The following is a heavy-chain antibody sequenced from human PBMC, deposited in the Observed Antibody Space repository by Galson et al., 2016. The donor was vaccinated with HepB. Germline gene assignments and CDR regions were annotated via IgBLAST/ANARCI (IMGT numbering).Heavy chain of an antibody. V-gene: IGHV3-23*01. J-gene: IGHJ6*02. CDR3: AKEGTIFGTFPYGVDV. D-gene: IGHD3-3*01. CDR1: EFTFSSYF. CDR2: ISGNGGST. Sequence: SLRLSCAASEFTFSSYFMSWVRQVPGKGLEWVSTISGNGGSTYYVDSVKGRFTISRDNSKNTLYLQITSLRAEDTAVYYCAKEGTIFGTFPYGVDVWGQGTTVTVSS.